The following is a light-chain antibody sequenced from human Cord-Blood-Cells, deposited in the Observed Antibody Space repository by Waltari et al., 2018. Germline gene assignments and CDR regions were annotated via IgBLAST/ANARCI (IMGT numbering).Light chain of an antibody. J-gene: IGLJ2*01. CDR1: RSDVGGYNY. V-gene: IGLV2-8*01. CDR3: SSYAGSNNVV. Sequence: QSALTQPPSASESPGQSVTISCTGTRSDVGGYNYFSWYQQHPGKAPKLMIYEVSKRPSGVPDRFSGSKSGNTASLTVSGLQAEDEADYYCSSYAGSNNVVFGGGTKLTVL. CDR2: EVS.